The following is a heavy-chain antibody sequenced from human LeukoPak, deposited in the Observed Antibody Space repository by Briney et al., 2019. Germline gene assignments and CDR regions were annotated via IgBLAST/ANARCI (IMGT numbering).Heavy chain of an antibody. V-gene: IGHV2-5*01. J-gene: IGHJ4*02. Sequence: SGPTLVKPTQTLTLTCTFSGFSLSTSGVGVGWIRQPPGKALEWLALIYWNDDKRYSPSLKSRLTITKDTSKNQVVLTMTNMDPVDTATYYCAYSDLRYFDWLPDYWGQGTLVTVSS. CDR3: AYSDLRYFDWLPDY. CDR1: GFSLSTSGVG. D-gene: IGHD3-9*01. CDR2: IYWNDDK.